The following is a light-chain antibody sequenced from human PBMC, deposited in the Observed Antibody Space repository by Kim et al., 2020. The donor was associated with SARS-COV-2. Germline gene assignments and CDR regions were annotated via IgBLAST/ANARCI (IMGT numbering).Light chain of an antibody. CDR2: DTS. J-gene: IGKJ2*01. CDR1: QTIQKN. CDR3: LQYDNLPYA. V-gene: IGKV1-33*01. Sequence: SASIKDTFIITSHATQTIQKNLNWYQQKPGVAPKLLIYDTSILEAGVPSRFSGSGSRTDYTLTTTSLQPEDVATYYCLQYDNLPYAFGQGTKLEI.